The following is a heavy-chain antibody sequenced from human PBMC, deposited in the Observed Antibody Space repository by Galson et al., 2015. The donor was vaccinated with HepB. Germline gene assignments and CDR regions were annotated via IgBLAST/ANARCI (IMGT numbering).Heavy chain of an antibody. Sequence: SLRLSCAASGFNFSSYSMNWVRQAPGKGLEWVSYISSSSSTIYYADSAKGRFTISRDNAKNSLSLQMNSLRDEDTAVYYCERGLRDRVTIFGVVDGWGQGTLVTVSS. D-gene: IGHD3-3*01. J-gene: IGHJ4*02. CDR1: GFNFSSYS. V-gene: IGHV3-48*02. CDR2: ISSSSSTI. CDR3: ERGLRDRVTIFGVVDG.